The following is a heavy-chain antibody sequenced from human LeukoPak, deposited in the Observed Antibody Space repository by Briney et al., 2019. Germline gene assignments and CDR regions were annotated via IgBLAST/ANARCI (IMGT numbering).Heavy chain of an antibody. Sequence: GGSLRLSCAASGFTVSSYLMSWVRQALGKGLEWVANIKQDGSEKYYVDSVKGRFTISRDNAKNSLYLQMNSLRAEDTAVYYCARESGYDGDPLDYWGQGTLVTVSS. V-gene: IGHV3-7*01. CDR1: GFTVSSYL. D-gene: IGHD5-12*01. CDR3: ARESGYDGDPLDY. J-gene: IGHJ4*02. CDR2: IKQDGSEK.